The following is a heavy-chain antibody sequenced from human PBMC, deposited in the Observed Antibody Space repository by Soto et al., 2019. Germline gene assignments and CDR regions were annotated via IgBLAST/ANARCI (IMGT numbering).Heavy chain of an antibody. CDR1: GFTFSSYA. CDR3: AKPQSPKIATAGERYFQH. J-gene: IGHJ1*01. D-gene: IGHD6-13*01. CDR2: ISGSGATI. Sequence: EVQVLESGGGLVQPGGSLRLSCAASGFTFSSYAMSWVRQAPGKGLEWVSGISGSGATIYYADSVKGRFTISRDNSKNTLYLQMNSLRADDTAVYYCAKPQSPKIATAGERYFQHWGQGTLVTVSS. V-gene: IGHV3-23*01.